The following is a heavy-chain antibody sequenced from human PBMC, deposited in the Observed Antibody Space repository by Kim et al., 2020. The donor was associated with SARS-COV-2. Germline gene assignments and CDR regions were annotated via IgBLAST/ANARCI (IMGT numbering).Heavy chain of an antibody. J-gene: IGHJ4*02. CDR2: INSDGGTT. CDR3: ASRRDTGAYYYFDY. Sequence: GGSLRLSCAASGFTLSSYWMHWVRQAPGKGLVWVSRINSDGGTTSYADSVKGRFTISRDNAKSTLYLQMNSLGAEDTAVYYCASRRDTGAYYYFDYWGQGTRVTVSS. V-gene: IGHV3-74*01. CDR1: GFTLSSYW. D-gene: IGHD7-27*01.